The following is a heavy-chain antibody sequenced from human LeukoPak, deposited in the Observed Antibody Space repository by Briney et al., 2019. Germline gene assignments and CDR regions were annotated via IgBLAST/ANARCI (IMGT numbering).Heavy chain of an antibody. CDR3: ARGDNMVEIDY. D-gene: IGHD4/OR15-4a*01. CDR1: GFTFDDYV. Sequence: PGGSLRLSCAASGFTFDDYVVHWIRQSPGKGLEWVSGISWNSGSVHYADSVKGRFTISRDKAENSLYLQMNSLRAEDTAFYYCARGDNMVEIDYWGQGTLVTVSS. CDR2: ISWNSGSV. J-gene: IGHJ4*02. V-gene: IGHV3-9*01.